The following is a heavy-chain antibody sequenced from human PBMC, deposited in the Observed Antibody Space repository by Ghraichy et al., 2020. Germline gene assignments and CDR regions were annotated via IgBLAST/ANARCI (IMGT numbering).Heavy chain of an antibody. CDR3: AREGTGPVLSYMVF. V-gene: IGHV3-13*04. J-gene: IGHJ6*04. CDR2: IGTAGDT. D-gene: IGHD1-14*01. CDR1: GFTFTSYG. Sequence: LSLTCAASGFTFTSYGMHWVSQTAGKGLEWVSTIGTAGDTYYADSVKGRFTISRENAKNSLYLQMYSLRAGDTAVYYCAREGTGPVLSYMVFWGKGTTVTVAA.